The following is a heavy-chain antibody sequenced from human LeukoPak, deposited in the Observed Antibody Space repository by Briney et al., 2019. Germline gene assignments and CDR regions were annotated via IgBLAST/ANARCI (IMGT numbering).Heavy chain of an antibody. V-gene: IGHV3-11*01. CDR3: AKEPVAGTSYYYYGMDV. J-gene: IGHJ6*02. D-gene: IGHD6-19*01. Sequence: GGSLRLSCTVSGITFSDYYMNWIRQAPGKALEYIAYVSSSGNTQFYADSVRGRFRISRDNAKNSLYLQMSSLRAEDTAVYYCAKEPVAGTSYYYYGMDVWGQGTTVTVSS. CDR2: VSSSGNTQ. CDR1: GITFSDYY.